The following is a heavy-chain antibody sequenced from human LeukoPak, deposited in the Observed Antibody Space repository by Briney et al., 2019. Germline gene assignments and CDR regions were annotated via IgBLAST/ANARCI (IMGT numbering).Heavy chain of an antibody. CDR1: GFAFRTSG. J-gene: IGHJ4*02. Sequence: GTSLRLSCATSGFAFRTSGVHWVRQAPGKGLEWVALMSSDGINTYYADSVKGRFTVSRDSSKDILYLQMNSLRADDTAIYYCAKDHAGSGRAFEYWGQGTLVTVSS. D-gene: IGHD3-10*01. CDR2: MSSDGINT. CDR3: AKDHAGSGRAFEY. V-gene: IGHV3-30*04.